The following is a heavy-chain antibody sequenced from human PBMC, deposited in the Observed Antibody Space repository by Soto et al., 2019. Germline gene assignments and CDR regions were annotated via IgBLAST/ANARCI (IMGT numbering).Heavy chain of an antibody. CDR3: AREEGYCTNGVCYRNDYFDY. CDR1: GYTFTSYA. J-gene: IGHJ4*02. Sequence: ASVKVSCKASGYTFTSYAMHWVRQAPGQRLEWMGWINAGNGNTKYSQKFQGRVTITRDTSASTAYMELSSLRPEDTAVYYCAREEGYCTNGVCYRNDYFDYWGQGTLVTVSS. V-gene: IGHV1-3*01. D-gene: IGHD2-8*01. CDR2: INAGNGNT.